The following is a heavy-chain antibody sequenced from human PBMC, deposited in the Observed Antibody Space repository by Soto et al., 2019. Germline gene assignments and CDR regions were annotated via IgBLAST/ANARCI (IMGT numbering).Heavy chain of an antibody. J-gene: IGHJ6*02. CDR3: ARDRGAVAGYYYYGMDV. D-gene: IGHD6-19*01. V-gene: IGHV4-59*01. Sequence: SETLSLTCTASGGSISSYYWSWFRQPPGNGLAWIGYIYYSGSTDYNPSLKSRVTISVDTSKNQFSLKLSSVTAADTAVYYCARDRGAVAGYYYYGMDVWGQGTTVTVSS. CDR1: GGSISSYY. CDR2: IYYSGST.